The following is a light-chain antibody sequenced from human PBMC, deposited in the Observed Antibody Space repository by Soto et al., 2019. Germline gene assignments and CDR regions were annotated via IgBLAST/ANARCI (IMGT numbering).Light chain of an antibody. Sequence: DIQMTQSPSSLSVSVGDRVTVTCQASQDITNYLSWYQQKPGKAPKLLISDASNLEIGVPSRFSGRGSGTDFSLTINNLQPEDFATYFCQQYDDLPLTFGGGTKVEVK. J-gene: IGKJ4*01. V-gene: IGKV1-33*01. CDR1: QDITNY. CDR2: DAS. CDR3: QQYDDLPLT.